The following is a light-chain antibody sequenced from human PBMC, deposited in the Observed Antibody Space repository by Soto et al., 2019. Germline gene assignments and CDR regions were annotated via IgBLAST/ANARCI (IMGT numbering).Light chain of an antibody. CDR1: QSFSTW. CDR2: DAS. CDR3: QQDNSYPVT. J-gene: IGKJ2*01. V-gene: IGKV1-5*01. Sequence: DIQMTQSPSTLSASVGDRVTITCRASQSFSTWLAWYQQKPGKAPNLLIYDASNLQSGVPSRFSGSGSGTEFTLTISSLQPDDFATYYCQQDNSYPVTFGQGTKLEIK.